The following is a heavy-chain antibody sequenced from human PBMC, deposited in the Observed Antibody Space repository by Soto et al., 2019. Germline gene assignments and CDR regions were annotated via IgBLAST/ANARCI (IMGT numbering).Heavy chain of an antibody. CDR1: GYTFTSYG. D-gene: IGHD3-3*01. V-gene: IGHV1-18*01. CDR2: ISAYNGNT. CDR3: ARVLSPRITIFGLVELAY. Sequence: GASVKVSCKASGYTFTSYGISWVRQAPGQGLEWMGWISAYNGNTNYAQKLQGRVTMTTDTSTSTAYMELRSLRSDDTAVFYCARVLSPRITIFGLVELAYWGKGTLVTVSS. J-gene: IGHJ4*02.